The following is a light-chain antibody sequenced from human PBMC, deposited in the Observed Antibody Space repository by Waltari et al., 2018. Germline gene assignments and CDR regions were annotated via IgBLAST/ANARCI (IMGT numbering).Light chain of an antibody. J-gene: IGLJ3*02. CDR2: DVR. V-gene: IGLV2-11*01. CDR1: SRDVGASDY. Sequence: QSALTQPRSVSGSPGQSVTIPCTGSSRDVGASDYVSLYQQHPGKAPELMIFDVRKRPSGVPDRFSGSKSGNTASLTISGLQADDEADYYCCAYTGNFWVFGGGTELIVL. CDR3: CAYTGNFWV.